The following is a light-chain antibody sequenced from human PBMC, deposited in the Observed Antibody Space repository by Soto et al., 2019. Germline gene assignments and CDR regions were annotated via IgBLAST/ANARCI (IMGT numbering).Light chain of an antibody. Sequence: QSALTQPASVSGSPGQSITISCTGTSSDVGAYNYVSWYQQHPGKAPKLMIFDVSNRPSGVSNRFSGYKSGNTASLTISGLQAEDEADYYCSSYTTATPRVFGGGTKLTVL. J-gene: IGLJ3*02. CDR3: SSYTTATPRV. V-gene: IGLV2-14*01. CDR2: DVS. CDR1: SSDVGAYNY.